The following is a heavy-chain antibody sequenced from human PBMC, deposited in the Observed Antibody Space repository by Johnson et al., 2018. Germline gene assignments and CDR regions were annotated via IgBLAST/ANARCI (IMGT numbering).Heavy chain of an antibody. CDR2: INHRGSI. CDR3: ARETGRSKNYYCGLDV. CDR1: GGSFNDYY. J-gene: IGHJ6*02. V-gene: IGHV4-34*01. Sequence: QVQLQQWGAGLLKPSETLSLTCGVYGGSFNDYYWTWIRQPPGKGLEWIGEINHRGSINYSPSLKSRVTMSVDRSKNQFSLKLTSVTAADRATYYCARETGRSKNYYCGLDVWGQGTSVIVSS. D-gene: IGHD3-10*01.